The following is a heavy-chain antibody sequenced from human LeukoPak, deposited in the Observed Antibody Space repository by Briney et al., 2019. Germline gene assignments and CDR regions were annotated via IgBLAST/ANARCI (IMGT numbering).Heavy chain of an antibody. Sequence: PSATLSLTCTVSGASIRSGDYYWSWIRQPPGKGLEWIGYIYDSGSTYYNPSLKSRITISVDTSENRFSLKLSSVTATDTAVYYCARDCSGGSCYGAFDIWGQGTMVIVSS. CDR2: IYDSGST. D-gene: IGHD2-15*01. CDR3: ARDCSGGSCYGAFDI. CDR1: GASIRSGDYY. J-gene: IGHJ3*02. V-gene: IGHV4-30-4*01.